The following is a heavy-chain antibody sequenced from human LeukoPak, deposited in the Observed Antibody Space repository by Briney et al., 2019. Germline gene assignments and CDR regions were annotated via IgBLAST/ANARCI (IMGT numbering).Heavy chain of an antibody. CDR3: AKGSLAGYCTSTTCHTTFYIDF. CDR2: VKTRSYGETT. V-gene: IGHV3-49*04. Sequence: GGSLRLSCSASGFAFGDYAGTWVRQAPGKGLQWVGLVKTRSYGETTEYAASVKGRFTISRDDSKSIAYLQMDSLKTEDTARYFCAKGSLAGYCTSTTCHTTFYIDFWGQGTVVAVSS. CDR1: GFAFGDYA. J-gene: IGHJ4*02. D-gene: IGHD2-8*01.